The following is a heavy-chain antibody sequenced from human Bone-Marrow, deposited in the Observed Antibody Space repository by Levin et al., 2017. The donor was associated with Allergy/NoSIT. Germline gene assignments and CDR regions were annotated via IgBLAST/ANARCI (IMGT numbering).Heavy chain of an antibody. CDR3: AANYGVSPYFDY. V-gene: IGHV3-33*01. CDR1: GFTFSSYG. Sequence: PGGSLRLSCAASGFTFSSYGMHWVRQAPGKGLEWVAVIWYDGSNKYYADSVKGRFTISRDNSKNTLYLQMNSLRAEDTAVYYCAANYGVSPYFDYWGQGTLVTVSS. J-gene: IGHJ4*02. CDR2: IWYDGSNK. D-gene: IGHD4-17*01.